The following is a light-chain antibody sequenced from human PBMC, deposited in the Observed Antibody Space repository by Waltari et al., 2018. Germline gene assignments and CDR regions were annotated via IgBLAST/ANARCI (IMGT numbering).Light chain of an antibody. CDR1: SSNIGSNH. CDR2: TDN. CDR3: AAWDDSLTGRV. J-gene: IGLJ3*02. Sequence: QSVLTQPSSASGTPGQRVTISCSGSSSNIGSNHVYWYQHLPGTAPKLLIHTDNQRPSGVPDRFSASKSGASASLAISGLRSDDEADYYCAAWDDSLTGRVFGGGTKLTVL. V-gene: IGLV1-47*01.